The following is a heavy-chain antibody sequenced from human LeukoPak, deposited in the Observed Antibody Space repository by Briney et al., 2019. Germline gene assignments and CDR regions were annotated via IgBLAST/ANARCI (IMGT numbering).Heavy chain of an antibody. Sequence: NSSETLSLTCTVSGVSISSYYWNWIRQPAGKGLEWIGRIYFTGSTYYNPSLESRVTMSVDTSNNQFSLKLSSMTAADTAVYYCARGARERDYGDYVFDYWGQGTLVTVSS. CDR1: GVSISSYY. CDR3: ARGARERDYGDYVFDY. CDR2: IYFTGST. J-gene: IGHJ4*02. D-gene: IGHD4-17*01. V-gene: IGHV4-4*07.